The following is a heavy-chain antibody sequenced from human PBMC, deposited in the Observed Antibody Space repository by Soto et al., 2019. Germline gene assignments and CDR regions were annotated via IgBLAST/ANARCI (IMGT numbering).Heavy chain of an antibody. CDR1: GGSFSGYY. CDR3: ARWWELLYYFDY. J-gene: IGHJ4*02. Sequence: SETLSLTCAVYGGSFSGYYWSWIRQPPGKGLEWIGEINHSGSTNYNPSLKSRVTISVDTSKNQFSLKLSSVTAADTAVYYCARWWELLYYFDYWGQGTLVTVSS. D-gene: IGHD1-26*01. V-gene: IGHV4-34*01. CDR2: INHSGST.